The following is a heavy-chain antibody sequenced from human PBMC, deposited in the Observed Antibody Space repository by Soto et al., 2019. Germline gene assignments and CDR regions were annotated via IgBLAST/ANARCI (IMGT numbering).Heavy chain of an antibody. CDR2: IYYSGSA. J-gene: IGHJ6*03. Sequence: QVQLQESGPGLVKPSETLSLTCTVSGASISSYHWSWIRQTPGKGLEWIGYIYYSGSANYNPSLKSRVTFSVYTYKNQVSLKLSSVTAADTGVYYCAAAVPAEYVFPYYYMDVWGKGTTVTVSS. V-gene: IGHV4-59*01. CDR1: GASISSYH. CDR3: AAAVPAEYVFPYYYMDV. D-gene: IGHD3-16*01.